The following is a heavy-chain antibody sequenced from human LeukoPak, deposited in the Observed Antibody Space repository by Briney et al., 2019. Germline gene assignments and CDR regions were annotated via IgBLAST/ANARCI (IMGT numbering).Heavy chain of an antibody. J-gene: IGHJ4*02. V-gene: IGHV3-11*01. CDR2: ISSSGSTI. D-gene: IGHD3-22*01. CDR3: ARDYKNYYDSSGYYYLGYYFDY. CDR1: GFTFSDYY. Sequence: GGSLRLSCAASGFTFSDYYMSWIRQAPGKGLEWVSYISSSGSTIYYADSVKGRFTNSRDNAKNSLYLQMNSLRAEDTAVYYCARDYKNYYDSSGYYYLGYYFDYWGQGTLVTVSS.